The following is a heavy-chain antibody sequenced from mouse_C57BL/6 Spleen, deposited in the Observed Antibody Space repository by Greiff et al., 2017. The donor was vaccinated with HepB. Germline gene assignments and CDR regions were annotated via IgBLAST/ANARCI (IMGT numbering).Heavy chain of an antibody. CDR3: AREDYGSSYVGGYYFDY. CDR1: GYTFTDYY. CDR2: INPNNGGT. Sequence: VQLQQSGPELVKPGASVKISCKASGYTFTDYYMNWVKQSHGKSLEWIGDINPNNGGTSYNQKFKGKATLTVDKSSSTAYMELRSLTSEDSAVYYCAREDYGSSYVGGYYFDYWGQGTTLTVSS. J-gene: IGHJ2*01. V-gene: IGHV1-26*01. D-gene: IGHD1-1*01.